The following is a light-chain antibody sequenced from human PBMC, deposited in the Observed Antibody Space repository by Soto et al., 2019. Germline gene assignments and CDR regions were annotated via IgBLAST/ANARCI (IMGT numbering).Light chain of an antibody. Sequence: QSALTQPASVSVSPGQSITITCTGTSCDGGGYNYVSWYQQHPGKAPKLMIYEVSNRPSGVSDRFSGSKSGNTASLTISGLQAEDEADYYCGSYTSSRIYVFGAGTKVTVL. CDR3: GSYTSSRIYV. CDR1: SCDGGGYNY. J-gene: IGLJ1*01. CDR2: EVS. V-gene: IGLV2-14*01.